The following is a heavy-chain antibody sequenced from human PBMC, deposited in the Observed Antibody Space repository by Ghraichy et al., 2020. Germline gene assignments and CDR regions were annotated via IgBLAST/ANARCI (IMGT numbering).Heavy chain of an antibody. V-gene: IGHV3-21*01. J-gene: IGHJ6*03. CDR1: GFTFSSYS. CDR3: ARAQILYYMDV. CDR2: ISSSSSYI. Sequence: GESLNISCAASGFTFSSYSMNWVRQAPGKGLEWVSSISSSSSYIYYADSVKGRFTISRDNAKNSLYLQMNSLRAEDTAVYYCARAQILYYMDVWGKGTTVTVSS.